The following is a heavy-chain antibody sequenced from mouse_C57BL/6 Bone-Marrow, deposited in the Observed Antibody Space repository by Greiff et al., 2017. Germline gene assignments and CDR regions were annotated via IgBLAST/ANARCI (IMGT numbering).Heavy chain of an antibody. J-gene: IGHJ3*01. CDR2: IYPGDGDT. CDR1: GYAFSSYW. Sequence: VKLVESGAELVKPGASVKISCKASGYAFSSYWMNWVKQRPGKGLEWIGQIYPGDGDTNYNGKFKGKATLTAAKSSSTAYMPLSGLTSEDSAVYFCARDGYYSNSFAYWGQGTLVTVSA. V-gene: IGHV1-80*01. D-gene: IGHD2-5*01. CDR3: ARDGYYSNSFAY.